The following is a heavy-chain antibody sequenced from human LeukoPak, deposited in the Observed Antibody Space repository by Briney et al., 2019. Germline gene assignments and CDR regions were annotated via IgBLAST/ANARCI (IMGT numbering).Heavy chain of an antibody. CDR3: AREDANWGDFDS. CDR2: IYYSGNT. Sequence: SETLSLTCTVSGDSISTSNSYWGWIRQPPGKGLEWIGSIYYSGNTYYNASLKSRVTISVDTSKNQFSLKLTSVTAADTAVYYCAREDANWGDFDSWGQGTLVTVSS. CDR1: GDSISTSNSY. V-gene: IGHV4-39*07. D-gene: IGHD7-27*01. J-gene: IGHJ4*02.